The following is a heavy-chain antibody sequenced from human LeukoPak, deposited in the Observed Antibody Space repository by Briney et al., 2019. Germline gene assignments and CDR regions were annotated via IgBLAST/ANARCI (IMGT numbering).Heavy chain of an antibody. J-gene: IGHJ4*02. Sequence: PSETLSLTCTVSGGSISSGGYYWSWIRQHPGKGLEWIGYIYYSGSTYYNPSLKSRVTISVDTPKNQFSLKLSSVTAADTAVYYCASRGSTYGPINYWGQGTLVTVSS. CDR3: ASRGSTYGPINY. CDR1: GGSISSGGYY. V-gene: IGHV4-31*03. D-gene: IGHD5-18*01. CDR2: IYYSGST.